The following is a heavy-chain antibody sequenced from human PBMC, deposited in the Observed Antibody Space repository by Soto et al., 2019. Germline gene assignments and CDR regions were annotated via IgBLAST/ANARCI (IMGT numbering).Heavy chain of an antibody. J-gene: IGHJ6*02. Sequence: ASVKVSCKASGGTFSSYSINWMRQAPGQGLEWMGRLIPMFGTTDYAQRFQGRVTFTADESTSTASMEVTNLTSEDTAVYYCARAVVLTFTRFYDMDVWGQGTTVTVSS. D-gene: IGHD3-9*01. V-gene: IGHV1-69*13. CDR1: GGTFSSYS. CDR2: LIPMFGTT. CDR3: ARAVVLTFTRFYDMDV.